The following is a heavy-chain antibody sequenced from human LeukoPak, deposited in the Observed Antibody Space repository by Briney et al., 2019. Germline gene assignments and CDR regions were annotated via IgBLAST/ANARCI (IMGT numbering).Heavy chain of an antibody. CDR1: GFTFGDYA. CDR2: IRRKVSGATT. J-gene: IGHJ4*02. Sequence: GGSLRLSCTVSGFTFGDYAMGWVRQAPGKGLEWVGLIRRKVSGATTEYAASVKGRFTISRDDSKSIAYLQMNSLKTEDTAMYYCTRNKYCSGGSCSYYFDYWGQGTLVTVSS. CDR3: TRNKYCSGGSCSYYFDY. D-gene: IGHD2-15*01. V-gene: IGHV3-49*04.